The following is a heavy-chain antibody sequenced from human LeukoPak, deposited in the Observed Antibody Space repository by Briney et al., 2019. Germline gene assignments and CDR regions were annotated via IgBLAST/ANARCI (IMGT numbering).Heavy chain of an antibody. Sequence: GASVKVSCKASGGTFSSYAVSWVRQTPGQGLEWLGGIIPVFGTTTYAQKFQDKVTMTADKSTNTAYLQISSLTSDDTAVYYCARCSPGDSGNFYAVLQYWGQGTQVTVSS. CDR3: ARCSPGDSGNFYAVLQY. D-gene: IGHD4-23*01. V-gene: IGHV1-69*06. CDR2: IIPVFGTT. J-gene: IGHJ4*02. CDR1: GGTFSSYA.